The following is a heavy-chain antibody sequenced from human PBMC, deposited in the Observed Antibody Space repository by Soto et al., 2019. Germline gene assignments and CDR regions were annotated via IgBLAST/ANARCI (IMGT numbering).Heavy chain of an antibody. CDR2: IYYSGTT. CDR1: GGSISSGSNY. J-gene: IGHJ4*02. Sequence: QLQLQESGPGLVKPSETLSLTCTVSGGSISSGSNYWGWIRQPPGKGLEWIGNIYYSGTTYYNPSLKSRVTISVDTSRNQFSLKVTTVTAADTAVYYCARHKDTRSWYLLPDYWGQGTLVTVSS. D-gene: IGHD6-13*01. CDR3: ARHKDTRSWYLLPDY. V-gene: IGHV4-39*01.